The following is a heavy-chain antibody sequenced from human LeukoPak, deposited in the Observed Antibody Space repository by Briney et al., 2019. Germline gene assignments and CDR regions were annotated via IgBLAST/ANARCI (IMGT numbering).Heavy chain of an antibody. CDR1: GGSVSSGSYY. V-gene: IGHV4-61*01. D-gene: IGHD3-10*01. CDR2: IYYSGST. Sequence: SETLSLTCTVSGGSVSSGSYYWSWIRQPPGKGLEWIGYIYYSGSTNYNPSLKSRVTISVDTSKNQFSLKLSSVTAADMAVYYCAREFNMVRGVNSIAFDIWGQGTMVTVSS. J-gene: IGHJ3*02. CDR3: AREFNMVRGVNSIAFDI.